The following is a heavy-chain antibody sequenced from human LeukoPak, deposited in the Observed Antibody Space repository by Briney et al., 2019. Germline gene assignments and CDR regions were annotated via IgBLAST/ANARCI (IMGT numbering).Heavy chain of an antibody. CDR1: GFTFGDYA. J-gene: IGHJ5*02. CDR2: IRSKAYGGTT. V-gene: IGHV3-49*04. Sequence: PGGSLRLSCTASGFTFGDYAMSWVRQAPGEGLEWVGFIRSKAYGGTTEYAASVKGRFTISRDDSKSIAYLQMNSLKTEDTAVYYCTRGIVDVFDPWGQGTLVTVSS. CDR3: TRGIVDVFDP. D-gene: IGHD3-16*02.